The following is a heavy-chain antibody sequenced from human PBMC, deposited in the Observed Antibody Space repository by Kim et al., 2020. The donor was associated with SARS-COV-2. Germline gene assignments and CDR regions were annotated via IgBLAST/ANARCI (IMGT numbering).Heavy chain of an antibody. CDR3: AKDMSYDSSGYFDY. V-gene: IGHV3-9*01. J-gene: IGHJ4*02. D-gene: IGHD3-22*01. Sequence: ADSVKCRFTISRDNAKNSLYLQMNSLRAEDTALYYCAKDMSYDSSGYFDYWGQGTLVTVSS.